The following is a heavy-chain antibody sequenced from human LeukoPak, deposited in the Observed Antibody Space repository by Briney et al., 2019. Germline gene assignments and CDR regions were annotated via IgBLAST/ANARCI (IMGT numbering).Heavy chain of an antibody. V-gene: IGHV3-74*01. CDR1: GFTFSSYW. J-gene: IGHJ4*02. D-gene: IGHD6-19*01. CDR3: ARVGDSGGRDY. Sequence: GGSLRLSCAASGFTFSSYWMHWVRQAPGKGLVWVSRINSDGSSTSYADSVKGRFTISRDNAKNTLYLQMNSLRAEDTAVYYCARVGDSGGRDYWGQGTLVTVSS. CDR2: INSDGSST.